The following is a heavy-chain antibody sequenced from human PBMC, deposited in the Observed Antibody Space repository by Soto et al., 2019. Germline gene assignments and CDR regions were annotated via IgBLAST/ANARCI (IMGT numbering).Heavy chain of an antibody. CDR1: GFTFSSYS. D-gene: IGHD4-17*01. CDR3: ARGDGDLLTTEEYFQH. J-gene: IGHJ1*01. Sequence: GGSLRLSCAASGFTFSSYSMNWVRQAPGKGLEWVSSISSSSSYIYYADSVKGRFTISRDNAKNSLYLQMNSLRAEDTAVYYCARGDGDLLTTEEYFQHWGQGTLVTVSS. V-gene: IGHV3-21*01. CDR2: ISSSSSYI.